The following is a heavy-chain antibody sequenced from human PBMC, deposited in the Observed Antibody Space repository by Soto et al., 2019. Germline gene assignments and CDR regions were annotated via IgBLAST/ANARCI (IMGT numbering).Heavy chain of an antibody. D-gene: IGHD2-15*01. CDR3: ARGLMVVAPPGY. V-gene: IGHV1-3*01. CDR1: GYTFSTYA. CDR2: INAGNGNT. J-gene: IGHJ4*02. Sequence: ASVKVSCKASGYTFSTYAMHWVRQASGQRLEWMGWINAGNGNTKYSQKFQGRVTITRDTSASTAYMELSSLRFEDTAVYYCARGLMVVAPPGYWGQGTLVTVSS.